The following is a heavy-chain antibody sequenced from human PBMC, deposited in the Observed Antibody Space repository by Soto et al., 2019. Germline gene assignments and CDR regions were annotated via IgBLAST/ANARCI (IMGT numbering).Heavy chain of an antibody. CDR3: AKENAAVYDCGRPRRGSYYGIDV. CDR1: GFSFSDCG. D-gene: IGHD2-21*02. V-gene: IGHV3-30*18. CDR2: LSYDGSNM. Sequence: QVQLVESGGGVVQPGRSLRLSCAASGFSFSDCGMHWVRQAPGKGLEWVALLSYDGSNMYYADSVKGRFTISRDNSKKTLNLKMNTLKSESTAMDYLAKENAAVYDCGRPRRGSYYGIDVWGQGTMVTVSS. J-gene: IGHJ6*02.